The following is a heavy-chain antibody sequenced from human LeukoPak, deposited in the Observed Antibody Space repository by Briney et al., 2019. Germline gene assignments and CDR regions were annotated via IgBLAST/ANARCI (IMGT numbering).Heavy chain of an antibody. D-gene: IGHD5-18*01. CDR3: ARSGYSYGYADY. CDR1: GFIVSRNY. Sequence: GGSLTLSCPASGFIVSRNYLSWVRQAAANGLDCVSVIYSVGYSYHADSVMRRLTISRDNSKNTLYLQMNSLRAEDTAVYYCARSGYSYGYADYWGQGTLVSVSS. J-gene: IGHJ4*02. CDR2: IYSVGYS. V-gene: IGHV3-53*01.